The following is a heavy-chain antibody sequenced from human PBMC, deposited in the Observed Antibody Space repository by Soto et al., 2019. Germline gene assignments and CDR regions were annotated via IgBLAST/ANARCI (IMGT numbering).Heavy chain of an antibody. CDR3: AAYSCGHHDAFDI. CDR1: GFTFSSYS. Sequence: EVQLVESGGGLVKPGGSLRLSCAASGFTFSSYSMNWVRQAPGKGLEWVSSISSSSSYIYYADSVKGRFTISRDNAKNSLYLQMNSLRAEDTAVYYCAAYSCGHHDAFDIWGQGTMVTVSS. D-gene: IGHD5-18*01. V-gene: IGHV3-21*01. J-gene: IGHJ3*02. CDR2: ISSSSSYI.